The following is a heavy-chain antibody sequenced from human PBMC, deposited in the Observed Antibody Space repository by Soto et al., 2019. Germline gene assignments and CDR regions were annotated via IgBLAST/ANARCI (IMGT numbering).Heavy chain of an antibody. CDR3: ASVGGVRSGETNDIPS. V-gene: IGHV3-74*01. J-gene: IGHJ5*01. Sequence: EVQLVESGGDLVQPGGSLRLSCAASGFTFSNYWVHWVRQVPGKGLVWVSRVNADGSSISYADSVMGRFTISRDNAKNTMYLQMNSLRVEDTALYYYASVGGVRSGETNDIPSWGQGTMVTVSS. D-gene: IGHD3-9*01. CDR1: GFTFSNYW. CDR2: VNADGSSI.